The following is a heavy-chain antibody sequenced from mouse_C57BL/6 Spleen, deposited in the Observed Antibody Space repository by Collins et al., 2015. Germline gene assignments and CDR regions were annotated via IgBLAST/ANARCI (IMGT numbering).Heavy chain of an antibody. CDR1: GFTFSDAW. Sequence: EVKLEESGGGLVQPGGSMKLSCAASGFTFSDAWMDWVRQSPEKGLEWVAEIRNKANNHATYYAESVKGRFTISRDDSKSSVYLQMNSLRAEDTGIYYCTRRSAYYYGSSYFDYWGQGTTLTVSS. D-gene: IGHD1-1*01. V-gene: IGHV6-6*01. CDR2: IRNKANNHAT. CDR3: TRRSAYYYGSSYFDY. J-gene: IGHJ2*01.